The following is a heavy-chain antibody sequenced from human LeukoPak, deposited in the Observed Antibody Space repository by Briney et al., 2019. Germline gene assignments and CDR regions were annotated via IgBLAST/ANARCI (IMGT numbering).Heavy chain of an antibody. CDR3: ARDRDYYYDSSGYGVYDP. CDR2: INPNSGGT. Sequence: ASVKVSCKASGCTFTGYYMHWVRQAPGQGLEWMGWINPNSGGTNYAQKFQGRVTMTRDTSISTAYMELSRLRSDDTAVYYCARDRDYYYDSSGYGVYDPWGQGTLVTVSS. CDR1: GCTFTGYY. V-gene: IGHV1-2*02. D-gene: IGHD3-22*01. J-gene: IGHJ5*02.